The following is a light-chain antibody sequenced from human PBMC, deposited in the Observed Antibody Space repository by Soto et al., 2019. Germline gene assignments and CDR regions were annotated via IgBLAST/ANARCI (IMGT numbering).Light chain of an antibody. V-gene: IGKV3-15*01. CDR2: GAS. Sequence: EIVMTQSPATLSVSPGERATLSCRASQSVSSKLAWYQQKPGQTPRVLIYGASTRATGIPARFSGSGSGTEFTLTISSLQSEDSALYHCQHYNDWPPTWTFGQGTKVEIK. J-gene: IGKJ1*01. CDR3: QHYNDWPPTWT. CDR1: QSVSSK.